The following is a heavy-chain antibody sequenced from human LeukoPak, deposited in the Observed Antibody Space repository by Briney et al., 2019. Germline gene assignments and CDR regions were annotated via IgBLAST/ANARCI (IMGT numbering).Heavy chain of an antibody. D-gene: IGHD2-15*01. J-gene: IGHJ4*02. CDR1: GYRFISYW. CDR2: IYPGDSNT. V-gene: IGHV5-51*01. Sequence: GESLKISCKSSGYRFISYWIGWVRQMPGKGPEWMGTIYPGDSNTRYSPSFQGQVTISVDKSIHTAYLQWSSLKASDSAIYYCARRGYCSGNSCYHYDSWGQGTLVTVSS. CDR3: ARRGYCSGNSCYHYDS.